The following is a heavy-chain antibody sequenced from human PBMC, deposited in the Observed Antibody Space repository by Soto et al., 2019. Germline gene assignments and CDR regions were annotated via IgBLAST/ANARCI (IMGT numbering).Heavy chain of an antibody. J-gene: IGHJ2*01. V-gene: IGHV3-21*01. CDR3: ARGGPMATYWYFDL. CDR2: ISSSSSYI. CDR1: GFTFSSYS. Sequence: EVQLVESGGGLVKPGGSLRLSCSASGFTFSSYSMNWVRQAPGQGLEWVSSISSSSSYIYYADSVKGRFTISRDNAKNSLYLQMNSLRAEDTAVYYCARGGPMATYWYFDLWGRGTLVTVSS.